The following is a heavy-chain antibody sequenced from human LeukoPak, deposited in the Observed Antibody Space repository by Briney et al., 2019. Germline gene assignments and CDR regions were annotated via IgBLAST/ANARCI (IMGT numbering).Heavy chain of an antibody. CDR1: GFTFSKYW. CDR3: ARSVRWGTYYYDHNDAFDI. Sequence: GGSLRLSCAASGFTFSKYWMSWVRQAPGKGLEWVANIKQDGSEKYYVDSVKGRFTISRDNAKNSLYLQMNSLRAEDTAVYYCARSVRWGTYYYDHNDAFDIWGQGTMVTVSS. V-gene: IGHV3-7*01. D-gene: IGHD3-22*01. J-gene: IGHJ3*02. CDR2: IKQDGSEK.